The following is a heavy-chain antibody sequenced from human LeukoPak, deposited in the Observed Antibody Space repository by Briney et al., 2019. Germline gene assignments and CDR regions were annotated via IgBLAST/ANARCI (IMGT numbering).Heavy chain of an antibody. D-gene: IGHD5-18*01. V-gene: IGHV4-61*02. J-gene: IGHJ6*03. CDR2: IYTSGST. CDR3: ASARYSYGSYYYYYMDV. Sequence: PSQTLSLTCTVSGGSISSGSYYWSWIRQPAGKGLEWIGRIYTSGSTNYNPSLKRRVTISVDTSKNQFSLKLSSVAAADTAVYYCASARYSYGSYYYYYMDVWGKGTTVTVSS. CDR1: GGSISSGSYY.